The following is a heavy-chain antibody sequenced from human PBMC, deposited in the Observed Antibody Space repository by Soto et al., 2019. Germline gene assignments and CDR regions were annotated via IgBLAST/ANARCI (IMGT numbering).Heavy chain of an antibody. V-gene: IGHV3-30*18. CDR3: AKGEWELLSGWFDP. Sequence: QVQLVEPGGGVVQPGRSLRLSCAASGFTFSSYGMHWVRQAPGKGLEWVAVISYDGSNKYYADSVKGRFTISRDNSKNTLYLQMNSLRAEDTAVYYCAKGEWELLSGWFDPWGQGTLVTVSS. D-gene: IGHD1-26*01. J-gene: IGHJ5*02. CDR1: GFTFSSYG. CDR2: ISYDGSNK.